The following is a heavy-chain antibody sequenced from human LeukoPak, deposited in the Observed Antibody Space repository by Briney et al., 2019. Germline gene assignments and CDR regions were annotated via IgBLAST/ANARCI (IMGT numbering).Heavy chain of an antibody. J-gene: IGHJ4*02. D-gene: IGHD5-24*01. CDR2: IIPIFGTA. V-gene: IGHV1-69*13. Sequence: SVKVSCKASGGTFISYAISWVRQAPGQGLEWMGGIIPIFGTANYAQKFQGRVTITADESTSTAYMELSSLRSEDTAVYYCARGGATLVYFDYWGQGTLVTVSS. CDR3: ARGGATLVYFDY. CDR1: GGTFISYA.